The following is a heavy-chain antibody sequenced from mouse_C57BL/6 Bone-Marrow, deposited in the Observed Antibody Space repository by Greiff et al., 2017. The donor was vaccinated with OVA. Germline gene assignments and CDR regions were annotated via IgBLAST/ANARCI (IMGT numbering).Heavy chain of an antibody. Sequence: VQLQQPGAELVKPGASVKLSCKASGYSFTSYWMHWVKQRHGQGLEWIGVIHPNSGSTNYNQKFKSKATLTVDKSSSPAYMQLSSLTSEDSAVYYCARSTTVVAYWYFDVWGTGTTVTVSS. CDR3: ARSTTVVAYWYFDV. CDR1: GYSFTSYW. V-gene: IGHV1-64*01. CDR2: IHPNSGST. J-gene: IGHJ1*03. D-gene: IGHD1-1*01.